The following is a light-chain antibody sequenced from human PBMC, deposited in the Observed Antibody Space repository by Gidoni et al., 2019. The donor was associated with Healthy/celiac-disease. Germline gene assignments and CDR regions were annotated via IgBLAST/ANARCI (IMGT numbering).Light chain of an antibody. Sequence: DIVMTQSPLYLPVTPGEPASISCRSSQSLLHSNGYNYLDWYLQKPGQSPQLLIYLGSNRASGVPDRFSGSGSGTDFTLKINRVEAEDVGVYYCMQALQTPWTFGQGTKVEIK. CDR2: LGS. V-gene: IGKV2-28*01. J-gene: IGKJ1*01. CDR3: MQALQTPWT. CDR1: QSLLHSNGYNY.